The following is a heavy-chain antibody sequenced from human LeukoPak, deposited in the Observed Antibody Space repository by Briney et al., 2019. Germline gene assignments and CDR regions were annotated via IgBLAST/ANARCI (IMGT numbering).Heavy chain of an antibody. CDR1: GFTFSSYA. CDR2: ISGSGGST. J-gene: IGHJ5*02. D-gene: IGHD6-6*01. V-gene: IGHV3-23*01. CDR3: AKDPRSPLVDQDNWFDP. Sequence: PGGSLRLSCAASGFTFSSYAMSWVRQAPGKGLEWVSAISGSGGSTYYADSVKGRFTISRDNSKNPLYLQMNSLRAEDTAVYYCAKDPRSPLVDQDNWFDPWGQGTLVTVSS.